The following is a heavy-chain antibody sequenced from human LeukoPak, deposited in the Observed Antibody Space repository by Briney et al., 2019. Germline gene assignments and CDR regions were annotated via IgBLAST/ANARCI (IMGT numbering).Heavy chain of an antibody. CDR1: GFTFSSYA. V-gene: IGHV3-23*01. J-gene: IGHJ4*02. D-gene: IGHD3-22*01. CDR3: AKDDSYYDSSGYPIDY. CDR2: ISGSGGST. Sequence: GGSLRLSCAASGFTFSSYAMSWVPQAPGKGLEWVSAISGSGGSTYYADSVKGRFTISRDNSENTLYLQMNSLRAEDTAVYYCAKDDSYYDSSGYPIDYWGQGTLVTVSS.